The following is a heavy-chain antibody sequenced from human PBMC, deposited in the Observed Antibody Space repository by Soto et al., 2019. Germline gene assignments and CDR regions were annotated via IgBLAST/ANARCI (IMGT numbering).Heavy chain of an antibody. CDR3: AVLTFSIAAPSHGSSNWFRP. V-gene: IGHV4-39*01. J-gene: IGHJ5*02. CDR1: GGSISNPSYY. Sequence: SETLSLTCTVSGGSISNPSYYWGWVRQPPGKGLEWSGDIFYTGRTYYSPSLKSRVTISVDTSKEQFSLKLTSVTAADTAVYFCAVLTFSIAAPSHGSSNWFRPFAPRILVTFCS. CDR2: IFYTGRT. D-gene: IGHD2-21*01.